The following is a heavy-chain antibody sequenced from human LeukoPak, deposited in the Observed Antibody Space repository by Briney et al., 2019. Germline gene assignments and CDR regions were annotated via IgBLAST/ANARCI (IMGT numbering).Heavy chain of an antibody. Sequence: GGSLRLSCAASGFTFSSYSMNWVRQAPGKGLEWVSSISSSSSYIYYADSVKGRFTISRDNAKNPLYLQMNSLRAEDTAVYYCARDMVEGAFDIWGQGTMVTVSS. J-gene: IGHJ3*02. CDR3: ARDMVEGAFDI. CDR2: ISSSSSYI. CDR1: GFTFSSYS. D-gene: IGHD3-10*01. V-gene: IGHV3-21*01.